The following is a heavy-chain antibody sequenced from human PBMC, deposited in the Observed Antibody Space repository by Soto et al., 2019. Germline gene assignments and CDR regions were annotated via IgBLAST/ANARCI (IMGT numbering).Heavy chain of an antibody. J-gene: IGHJ6*02. CDR1: GFTFSSYG. V-gene: IGHV3-33*01. Sequence: QVQLVESGGGVVQPGRSLRLSCAASGFTFSSYGMHWVRQAPGKGLEWVAVIWYDGSNKYYADSVKGRFTISRDNSKNTLYLQMNSLRAEDTAVYYCARAGAVAGPHYYYYGMDVWGQGTTVTVSS. CDR3: ARAGAVAGPHYYYYGMDV. CDR2: IWYDGSNK. D-gene: IGHD6-19*01.